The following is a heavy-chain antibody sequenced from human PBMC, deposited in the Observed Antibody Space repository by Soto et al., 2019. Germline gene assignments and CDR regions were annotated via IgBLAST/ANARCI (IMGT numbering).Heavy chain of an antibody. CDR3: AVVARRHNWFDP. J-gene: IGHJ5*02. CDR1: GASISSGGDS. Sequence: QLQLQESGSGLVKSSETLSLACAVSGASISSGGDSWTWIRQPPGKGLEWIGYIYHSGTTYYNPSLRGRVTMSIDRSKNQFSLKLTSVTAADTAVYYCAVVARRHNWFDPWGQGTLVTVSS. D-gene: IGHD2-21*01. CDR2: IYHSGTT. V-gene: IGHV4-30-2*01.